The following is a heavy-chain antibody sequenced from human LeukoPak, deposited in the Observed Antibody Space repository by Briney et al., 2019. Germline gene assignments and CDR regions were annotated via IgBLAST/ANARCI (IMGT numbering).Heavy chain of an antibody. J-gene: IGHJ4*02. CDR1: GFTFDHYA. CDR3: ARARRGVLGY. Sequence: GGSLRLSCAASGFTFDHYALHWVRQAPGKGLEWVAVISFDGTHKYYADSVKGRFTISRDNSENTLYVEMNSLRAEDTAVYYCARARRGVLGYWGQGTLVTVSS. CDR2: ISFDGTHK. D-gene: IGHD3-10*01. V-gene: IGHV3-30*01.